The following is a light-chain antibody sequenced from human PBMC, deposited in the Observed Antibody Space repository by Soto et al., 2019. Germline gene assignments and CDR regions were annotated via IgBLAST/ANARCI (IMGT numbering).Light chain of an antibody. J-gene: IGKJ1*01. V-gene: IGKV4-1*01. CDR1: QSVLYSSNNKNY. CDR2: WAS. CDR3: HQYYITRTWT. Sequence: DIVMTQSPDSLAVSLGERATINCKSSQSVLYSSNNKNYLAWYQQKPGQPPKLLIYWASTRESGVPDRFSGSGSGTDFTLTISSLQAEDVAVYYCHQYYITRTWTFGQGNKVEIK.